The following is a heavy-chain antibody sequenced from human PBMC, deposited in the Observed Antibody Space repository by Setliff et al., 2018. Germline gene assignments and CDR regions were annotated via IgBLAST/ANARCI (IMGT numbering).Heavy chain of an antibody. CDR3: ARAPPNRYSGSYEYFYMDV. CDR2: IFSKGST. V-gene: IGHV4-4*07. Sequence: SETLSLTCTVSGGSISSYYWSWIRQPAGKAPEWIGHIFSKGSTNNNPSLKSRVTISIDSSKNQMSLRMTSVTAADTAVYYCARAPPNRYSGSYEYFYMDVWGKGTTVTVSS. D-gene: IGHD1-26*01. CDR1: GGSISSYY. J-gene: IGHJ6*03.